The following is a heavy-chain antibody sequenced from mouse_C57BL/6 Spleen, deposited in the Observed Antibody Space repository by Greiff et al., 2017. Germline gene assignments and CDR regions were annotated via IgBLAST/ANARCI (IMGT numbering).Heavy chain of an antibody. Sequence: QVQLKQPGAELVMPGASVKLSCKASGYTFTSYWMHWVKQRPGQGLEWIGEIDPSGSYTNYNQKFKGKSTLTVDKSSSTAYMQLSSLTSEDSAVYYCARCYYSNFAWFAYWGQGTLVTVSA. CDR1: GYTFTSYW. CDR3: ARCYYSNFAWFAY. CDR2: IDPSGSYT. J-gene: IGHJ3*01. D-gene: IGHD2-5*01. V-gene: IGHV1-69*01.